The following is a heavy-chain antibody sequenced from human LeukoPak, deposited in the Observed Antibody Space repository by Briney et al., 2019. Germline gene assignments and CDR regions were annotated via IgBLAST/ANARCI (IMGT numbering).Heavy chain of an antibody. CDR1: GFTFSSYS. D-gene: IGHD2-15*01. CDR3: ARIAGGAHLDY. J-gene: IGHJ4*02. Sequence: GGSLRLSCAASGFTFSSYSMNWVRQAPGKGLEWVSSISSSSSYIYYADSVKGRFTVSRDNAKNSLYLQMNSLRAEDTAVYYYARIAGGAHLDYWGQGTLVTVSS. V-gene: IGHV3-21*01. CDR2: ISSSSSYI.